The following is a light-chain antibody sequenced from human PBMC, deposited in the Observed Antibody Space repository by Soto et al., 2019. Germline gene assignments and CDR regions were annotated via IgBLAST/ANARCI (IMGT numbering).Light chain of an antibody. J-gene: IGLJ1*01. CDR3: GTWDSSLSAYV. CDR2: EVY. V-gene: IGLV2-8*01. CDR1: FNDVGGYNY. Sequence: QSALTQPPSASGSPGQSVTISCTGTFNDVGGYNYVSWYQQHPGKAPKVIIYEVYKRPSGVPDRFSGSKSGKTASLAITGLQTGDEADYYCGTWDSSLSAYVFGTGTKLTVL.